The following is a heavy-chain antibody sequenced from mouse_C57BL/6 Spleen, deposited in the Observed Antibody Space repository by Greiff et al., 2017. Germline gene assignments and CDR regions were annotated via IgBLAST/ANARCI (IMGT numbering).Heavy chain of an antibody. V-gene: IGHV7-3*01. Sequence: EVHLVESGGGLVQPGGSLSLSCAASGFTFTDYYMSWVRQPPGKALEWLGFIRNKANGYTTEYSASVKGRFTISRDNSQSILYLQMNALRAEDSATYYCASSMVTTGGYYAMDYWGQGTSVTVSS. J-gene: IGHJ4*01. CDR3: ASSMVTTGGYYAMDY. CDR1: GFTFTDYY. D-gene: IGHD2-2*01. CDR2: IRNKANGYTT.